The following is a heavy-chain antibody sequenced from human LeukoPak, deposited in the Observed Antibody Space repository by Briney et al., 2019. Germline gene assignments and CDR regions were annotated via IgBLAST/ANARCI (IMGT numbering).Heavy chain of an antibody. CDR1: GGSISSYY. CDR3: ARQEGIAAARGYMDV. V-gene: IGHV4-59*08. D-gene: IGHD6-13*01. Sequence: SETLSLTCTVSGGSISSYYWSWVRQPPGKGLEWIGYFYYSGSTNYNPSLKSRVTISVDTSKNQFSLKLSSVTAADTAVYYCARQEGIAAARGYMDVWGKGTTVTVPS. CDR2: FYYSGST. J-gene: IGHJ6*03.